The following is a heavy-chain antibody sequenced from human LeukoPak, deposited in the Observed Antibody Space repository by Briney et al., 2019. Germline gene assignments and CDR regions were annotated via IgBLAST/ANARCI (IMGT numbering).Heavy chain of an antibody. J-gene: IGHJ4*02. CDR1: GFTFSSYA. D-gene: IGHD6-13*01. CDR3: ARAPSLLGYFDY. Sequence: GGSLRLSCTASGFTFSSYAMSWVRQAPGKGLEWVSSISGSGGRAYYADYVKGRFTITRDNSKNTLYLQMNSLRAEDTAVYYCARAPSLLGYFDYWGQGPLVAVAS. CDR2: ISGSGGRA. V-gene: IGHV3-23*01.